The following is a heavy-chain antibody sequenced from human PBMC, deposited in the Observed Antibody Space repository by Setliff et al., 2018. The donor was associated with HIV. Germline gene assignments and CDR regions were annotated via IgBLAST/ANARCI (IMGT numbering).Heavy chain of an antibody. V-gene: IGHV4-31*03. J-gene: IGHJ4*02. Sequence: SETLSLTCTVSGGSISSGGYYWSWIRQHPGKGLEWIGYIYHRGSTYYNPSLKSRVTISVDTSKNQFSLKLSSVTAADTAVSSCARVPSSPSFYYFVYWGQGTLVTVSS. CDR2: IYHRGST. CDR3: ARVPSSPSFYYFVY. CDR1: GGSISSGGYY. D-gene: IGHD2-2*01.